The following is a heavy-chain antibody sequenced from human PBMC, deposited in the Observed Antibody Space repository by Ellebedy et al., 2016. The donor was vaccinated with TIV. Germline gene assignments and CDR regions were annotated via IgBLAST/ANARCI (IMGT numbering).Heavy chain of an antibody. Sequence: GGSLRLSXAASGFVVSSNYMTWVRQAPGKGLEWVSVLFSSGLTSYADSVKGRFTISRDNAKNSLYLQMNSLRADDTAVYYCARDPDYGDGWFDTWGQGTLVTVSS. J-gene: IGHJ5*02. CDR3: ARDPDYGDGWFDT. V-gene: IGHV3-53*01. CDR2: LFSSGLT. D-gene: IGHD4-17*01. CDR1: GFVVSSNY.